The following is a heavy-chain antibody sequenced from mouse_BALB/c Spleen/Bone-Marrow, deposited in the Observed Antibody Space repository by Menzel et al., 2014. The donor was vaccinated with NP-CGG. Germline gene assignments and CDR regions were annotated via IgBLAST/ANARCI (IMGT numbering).Heavy chain of an antibody. J-gene: IGHJ2*01. V-gene: IGHV14-3*02. CDR1: GFNIKDTY. D-gene: IGHD4-1*01. Sequence: VQLQQPGAALVKPGASVKLSCTASGFNIKDTYMHWVKQRPEQGLEWIGRIDPASDYTQFDSKFQGKATITADTSSNTACLQLSSLTSEDTAVYYCATLTGTFDYWGQGTTLTVSS. CDR2: IDPASDYT. CDR3: ATLTGTFDY.